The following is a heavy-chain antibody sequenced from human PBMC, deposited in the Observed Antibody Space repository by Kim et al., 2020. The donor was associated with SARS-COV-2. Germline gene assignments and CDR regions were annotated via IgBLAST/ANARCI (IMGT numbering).Heavy chain of an antibody. CDR1: GFTFSTYA. D-gene: IGHD3-10*01. CDR3: EKQAQTLLWFGDHHYFDY. Sequence: GGSLRLSCAASGFTFSTYAMSWVRQAPGKGLEWVSTISASGGSTYYADSVKGRFTISRDNSKTTLYLQIKSLRTDDTAVYYCEKQAQTLLWFGDHHYFDYWGQGTRVTVSS. J-gene: IGHJ4*02. V-gene: IGHV3-23*01. CDR2: ISASGGST.